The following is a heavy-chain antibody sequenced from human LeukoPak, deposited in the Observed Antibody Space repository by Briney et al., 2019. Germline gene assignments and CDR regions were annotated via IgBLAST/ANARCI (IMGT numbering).Heavy chain of an antibody. CDR2: IYPSGST. CDR3: ARDTGYFGSGGFDL. D-gene: IGHD3-10*01. Sequence: SETLSLTCTVSGGSISDYYWSLIRQPAGKGLEWIGRIYPSGSTNYSPSLKSRFTMSVDTSKNQFSLRLSSVTAADTAVYYCARDTGYFGSGGFDLWGQGTLVTVSS. V-gene: IGHV4-4*07. J-gene: IGHJ4*02. CDR1: GGSISDYY.